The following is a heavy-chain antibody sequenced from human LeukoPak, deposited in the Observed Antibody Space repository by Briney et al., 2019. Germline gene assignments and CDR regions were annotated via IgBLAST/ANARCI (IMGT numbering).Heavy chain of an antibody. J-gene: IGHJ3*02. CDR1: GGSINNYY. D-gene: IGHD2/OR15-2a*01. CDR2: IYTHGST. Sequence: SETLSLTCTVSGGSINNYYWSWIRQPAGKGLEWIGRIYTHGSTNYNPSLKSRVTMSVDTSTNQFSLKLSSVTAADTAVYSCARGRYCNADICSGGDAFDIWGQGTMVSVSS. CDR3: ARGRYCNADICSGGDAFDI. V-gene: IGHV4-4*07.